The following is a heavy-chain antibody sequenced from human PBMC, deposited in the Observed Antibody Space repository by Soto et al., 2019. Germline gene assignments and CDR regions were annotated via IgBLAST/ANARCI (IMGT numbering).Heavy chain of an antibody. J-gene: IGHJ6*02. CDR1: GGSISSGGYY. Sequence: PSETLSLTCTVSGGSISSGGYYWSWIRQHPGKGLEWIGYIYYSGSTYYNPSLKSRVTISVDTSKNQFSLKLSSVTAADTAVYYCARGRYYGSGSYAKGYYYGMDVLGQGTTVTVSS. D-gene: IGHD3-10*01. V-gene: IGHV4-31*03. CDR3: ARGRYYGSGSYAKGYYYGMDV. CDR2: IYYSGST.